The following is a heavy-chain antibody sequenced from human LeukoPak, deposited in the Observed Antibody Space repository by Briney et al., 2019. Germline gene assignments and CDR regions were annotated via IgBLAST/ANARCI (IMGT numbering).Heavy chain of an antibody. Sequence: SETLSLTCTVSGGSISGSSYYWGWIRQPPGKGLEWIGSMYYSGSSYYNPSLKSRVTISVDTSKNQFSLKLSSVTAADTAVYYCAGYYDFWSGSHPPFDYWGQGTLVTVSS. CDR2: MYYSGSS. D-gene: IGHD3-3*01. CDR1: GGSISGSSYY. V-gene: IGHV4-39*01. CDR3: AGYYDFWSGSHPPFDY. J-gene: IGHJ4*02.